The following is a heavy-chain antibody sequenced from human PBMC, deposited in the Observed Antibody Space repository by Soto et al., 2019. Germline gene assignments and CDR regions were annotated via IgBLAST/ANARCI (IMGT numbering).Heavy chain of an antibody. CDR2: IWYDGSNK. J-gene: IGHJ3*02. D-gene: IGHD2-15*01. CDR3: ARAEVVAASDDAFDI. CDR1: GFTFSSYG. Sequence: GGSLRLSFAVSGFTFSSYGMHWGRQAPGKGLEWVAVIWYDGSNKYYADSVKGRFTISRDNSKNTLYLQMNSLRAEDTAVYYCARAEVVAASDDAFDIWGQGTMVTVSS. V-gene: IGHV3-33*01.